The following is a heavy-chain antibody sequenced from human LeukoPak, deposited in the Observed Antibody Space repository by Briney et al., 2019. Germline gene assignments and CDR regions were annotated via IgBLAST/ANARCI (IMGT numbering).Heavy chain of an antibody. D-gene: IGHD5-12*01. J-gene: IGHJ4*02. CDR2: IKQDGSEK. V-gene: IGHV3-7*01. CDR1: GFTFRGFG. CDR3: ARWWLRCFDY. Sequence: PGGSLRFSCAAPGFTFRGFGMSWVRQAPGKGLEWVANIKQDGSEKYYVDSVKGRFTISRDNAKNSLYLQMNSLRAEDTAVYYCARWWLRCFDYWGQGTLVTVSS.